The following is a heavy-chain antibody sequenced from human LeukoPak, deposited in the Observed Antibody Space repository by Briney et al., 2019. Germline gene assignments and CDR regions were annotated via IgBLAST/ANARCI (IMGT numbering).Heavy chain of an antibody. CDR1: GYTFTSYD. Sequence: GASVKVSCKASGYTFTSYDINWVRQATGQGLEWMGWMNPNSGNTGYAQKFQGRVTMTRNTSISTAYMKLSSLRSEDTAVYYCASPTRHSSSWYGFDPWGQGTLVTVSS. CDR2: MNPNSGNT. J-gene: IGHJ5*02. D-gene: IGHD6-13*01. V-gene: IGHV1-8*01. CDR3: ASPTRHSSSWYGFDP.